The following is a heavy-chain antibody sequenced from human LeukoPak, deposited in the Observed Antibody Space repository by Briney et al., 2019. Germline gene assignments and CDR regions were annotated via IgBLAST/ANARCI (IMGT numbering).Heavy chain of an antibody. J-gene: IGHJ3*02. V-gene: IGHV1-46*01. Sequence: ASVKVSCKPSVYTFTSYYMYCVRQTPGQGLEWMGPINTSDSSTHYAQKFQGRVTMTEDTSTDTAYMELSRLTSEDTAVEYCATHTISGVVTYASLIWGRGTLVTVSS. CDR3: ATHTISGVVTYASLI. CDR2: INTSDSST. CDR1: VYTFTSYY. D-gene: IGHD3-3*01.